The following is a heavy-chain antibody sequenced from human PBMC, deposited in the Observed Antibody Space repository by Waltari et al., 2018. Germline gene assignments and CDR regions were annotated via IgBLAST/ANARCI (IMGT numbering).Heavy chain of an antibody. V-gene: IGHV3-74*01. D-gene: IGHD3-16*01. CDR1: GFMFSNW. CDR2: INPDANLI. CDR3: ARGMGDI. Sequence: EVQLVESGGGLVQPGGSLRLSCEASGFMFSNWMHWVRQAPGKGLVWSSRINPDANLIPYADAVKGRFTVSRDYARNTLYLQMSSLRVEDTAVYYCARGMGDIWGQGTLVTVSS. J-gene: IGHJ4*02.